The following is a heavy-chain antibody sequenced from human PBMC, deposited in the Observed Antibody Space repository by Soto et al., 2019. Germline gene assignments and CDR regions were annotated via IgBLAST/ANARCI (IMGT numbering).Heavy chain of an antibody. CDR2: IYYSGST. CDR3: ARDPRFRGFYGMDV. Sequence: QVQLQESGPGLVKPSQTLSLTCTVSGGSISSGGYYWSWIRQHPGKGLEWIGYIYYSGSTYYNPPPNSRVTMSVDTSKNQFSLKLSSVTAADTDVYYCARDPRFRGFYGMDVWGQGTTVTVSS. V-gene: IGHV4-31*03. CDR1: GGSISSGGYY. J-gene: IGHJ6*02. D-gene: IGHD3-10*01.